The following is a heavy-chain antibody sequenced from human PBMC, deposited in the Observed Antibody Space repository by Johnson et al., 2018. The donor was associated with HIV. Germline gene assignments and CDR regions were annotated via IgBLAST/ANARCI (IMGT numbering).Heavy chain of an antibody. CDR3: AKDSERGYSYGWCGFDI. D-gene: IGHD5-18*01. V-gene: IGHV3-30*02. CDR1: GFTFEDYG. Sequence: QVQLVESGGGVVRPGGSLRLSCTASGFTFEDYGMSWVRQVPGKGLEWVAFIRYDGDITYYVDSVKGRFTISRDNSKNTLYLQMNSLRTEDTAMYYCAKDSERGYSYGWCGFDIWGQVTMVTVSS. CDR2: IRYDGDIT. J-gene: IGHJ3*02.